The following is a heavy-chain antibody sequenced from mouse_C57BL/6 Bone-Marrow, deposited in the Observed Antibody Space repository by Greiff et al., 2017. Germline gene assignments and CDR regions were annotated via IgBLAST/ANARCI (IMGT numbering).Heavy chain of an antibody. D-gene: IGHD1-1*01. CDR1: GYTFTSYG. V-gene: IGHV1-81*01. Sequence: QVQLQQSGAELARPGASVKLSCKASGYTFTSYGISWVKQRPGQGLEWIGEIYPRSGNTYYNEKFKGKATLTADKSSSTAYMELRSLTYEDSAVYFCARGYGSRPWAMDYWGQGTSVTVSS. J-gene: IGHJ4*01. CDR2: IYPRSGNT. CDR3: ARGYGSRPWAMDY.